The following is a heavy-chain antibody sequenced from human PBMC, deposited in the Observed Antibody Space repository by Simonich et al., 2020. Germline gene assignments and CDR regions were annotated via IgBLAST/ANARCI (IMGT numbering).Heavy chain of an antibody. CDR1: GHTFTGYY. CDR3: ARELMNAFDI. D-gene: IGHD2-8*01. CDR2: INPNSGGT. V-gene: IGHV1-2*02. J-gene: IGHJ3*02. Sequence: QVQLVQSGAEVKKPGASVKVSCTASGHTFTGYYMHWVRQAPGQGLEWMRWINPNSGGTNYAQKFQGRGTITRDTSISTAYMELSRLRSDDTAVYYCARELMNAFDIWGQGTMVTVSS.